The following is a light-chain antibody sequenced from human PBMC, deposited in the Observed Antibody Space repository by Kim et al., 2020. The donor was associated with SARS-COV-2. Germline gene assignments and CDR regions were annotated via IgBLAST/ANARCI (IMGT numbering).Light chain of an antibody. J-gene: IGLJ2*01. CDR2: QDS. Sequence: SYELTQPPSVSVSPGQTASITCSGDKLGNKYTSXYQQKPGQFPVLVMYQDSKRPSGIPERFSGSNSGNTATLTISGTQAIDEADYYCQAWDSSTAVVFGG. CDR3: QAWDSSTAVV. CDR1: KLGNKY. V-gene: IGLV3-1*01.